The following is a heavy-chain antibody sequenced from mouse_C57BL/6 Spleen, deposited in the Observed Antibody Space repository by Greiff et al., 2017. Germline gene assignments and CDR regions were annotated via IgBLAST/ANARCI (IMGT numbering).Heavy chain of an antibody. J-gene: IGHJ4*01. CDR3: ARDEGGHAMDY. D-gene: IGHD3-3*01. CDR2: ISYSGST. V-gene: IGHV3-1*01. Sequence: EVKVEESGPGMVKPSQSLSLTCTVTGYSITSGYDWHWIRHFPGNKLEWMGYISYSGSTNYNPSLKSRISITHDTSKNHFFLKLNSVTTEDTATYYCARDEGGHAMDYWGQGTSVTVSS. CDR1: GYSITSGYD.